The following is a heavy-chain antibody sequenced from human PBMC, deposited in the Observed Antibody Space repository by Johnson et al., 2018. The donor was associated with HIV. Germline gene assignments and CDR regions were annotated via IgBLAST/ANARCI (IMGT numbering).Heavy chain of an antibody. V-gene: IGHV3-23*04. CDR2: ISGSGGST. J-gene: IGHJ3*02. Sequence: VQLVESGGGVVQPGRSLRLSCAASGFTFSSYAMHWVRQSPGKGLEWVSAISGSGGSTYYADSVKGRFTISRDNAKNSLYLQMNSLRAEDTALYYCAAWGGVGAGRAFDIWGQGTMVTVSS. CDR3: AAWGGVGAGRAFDI. D-gene: IGHD1-26*01. CDR1: GFTFSSYA.